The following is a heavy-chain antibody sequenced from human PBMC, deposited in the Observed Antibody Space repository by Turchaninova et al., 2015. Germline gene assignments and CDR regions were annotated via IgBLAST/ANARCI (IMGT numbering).Heavy chain of an antibody. D-gene: IGHD3-22*01. J-gene: IGHJ4*02. Sequence: QITLKESGPTLVKPTQTLTLTCTFSGFSLSTSGVGVGWIRQPPGEALGWLALRYWDDDKGYSPSLKSRLTVPRDTXXNQVXLTMTXXDPXXXATYFCAXXXYYDSSRYYXYYFXXWGQGTLVTXSS. CDR2: RYWDDDK. CDR3: AXXXYYDSSRYYXYYFXX. CDR1: GFSLSTSGVG. V-gene: IGHV2-5*02.